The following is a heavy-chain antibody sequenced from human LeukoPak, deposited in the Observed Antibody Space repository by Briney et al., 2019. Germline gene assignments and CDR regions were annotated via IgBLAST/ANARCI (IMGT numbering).Heavy chain of an antibody. D-gene: IGHD5-12*01. CDR3: VVATPLGY. Sequence: SETLSLTCTVSGGSITGYYWTWIRQPAEKGLEWIGRVSDTGRAYYNPSLERRVTISLDTSNNRFSLKVTSVTAEDTAVYYCVVATPLGYWGQGTLVTVSS. CDR1: GGSITGYY. CDR2: VSDTGRA. V-gene: IGHV4-4*07. J-gene: IGHJ4*02.